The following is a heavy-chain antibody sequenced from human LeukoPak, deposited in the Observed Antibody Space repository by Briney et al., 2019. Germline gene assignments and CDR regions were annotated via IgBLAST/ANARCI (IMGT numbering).Heavy chain of an antibody. D-gene: IGHD3-22*01. CDR3: AREVWDSSGSAFDI. J-gene: IGHJ3*02. CDR2: ISSSSSYI. V-gene: IGHV3-21*01. CDR1: GFTFSSYS. Sequence: GGSLRLSCAASGFTFSSYSMNWVRRAPGKGLEWVSSISSSSSYIYYADSVKGRFTISRDNSKNTLYLQMNSLRAEDTAVYYCAREVWDSSGSAFDIWGQGTMVTVSS.